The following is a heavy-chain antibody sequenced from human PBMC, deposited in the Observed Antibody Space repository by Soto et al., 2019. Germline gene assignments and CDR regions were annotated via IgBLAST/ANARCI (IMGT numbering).Heavy chain of an antibody. CDR1: GDSISSYY. J-gene: IGHJ5*02. Sequence: QDPVQESGPGLVKPSETLSLTCRVSGDSISSYYWSWIRQSPGKGLEWIGNFYHRGRSNYNTSRQSRVTTSLDTSKNQFSLKLNSVTAADTAVYYCARSRGSAGSSWVDPWGQGTLVTVSS. CDR3: ARSRGSAGSSWVDP. D-gene: IGHD6-13*01. CDR2: FYHRGRS. V-gene: IGHV4-59*01.